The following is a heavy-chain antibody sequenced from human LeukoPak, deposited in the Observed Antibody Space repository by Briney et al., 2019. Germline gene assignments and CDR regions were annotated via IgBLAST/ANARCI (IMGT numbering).Heavy chain of an antibody. CDR1: GYTLTELS. Sequence: ASVKVSCKVSGYTLTELSMHWVRQAPGKGLEWMGGFDPEDGETIYAQKFQGRVTMTEDTSTDTAYMELSSLRSEDTAVYYCATTKHRYNWNVENWFDPWGQGTLVTVSS. V-gene: IGHV1-24*01. CDR2: FDPEDGET. D-gene: IGHD1-1*01. CDR3: ATTKHRYNWNVENWFDP. J-gene: IGHJ5*02.